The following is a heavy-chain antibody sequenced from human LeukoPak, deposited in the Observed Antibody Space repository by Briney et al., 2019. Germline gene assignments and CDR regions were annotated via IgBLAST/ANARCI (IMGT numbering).Heavy chain of an antibody. D-gene: IGHD2-2*02. CDR1: GFTFSSYS. Sequence: GGSLRLSCAASGFTFSSYSMNWVRQAPGKGLEWVSSISSSSSYIYYADSVKGRFTISRDNAKNSLYLQMNSLRAEDTAVYYCARGLEIVVVPAAIMRWFDPWGQGTLVTVSS. V-gene: IGHV3-21*01. J-gene: IGHJ5*02. CDR2: ISSSSSYI. CDR3: ARGLEIVVVPAAIMRWFDP.